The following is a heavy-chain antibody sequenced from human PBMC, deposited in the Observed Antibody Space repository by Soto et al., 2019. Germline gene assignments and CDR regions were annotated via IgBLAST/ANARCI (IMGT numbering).Heavy chain of an antibody. V-gene: IGHV4-39*01. Sequence: LSLTCTVSGGSTSSSSYYWGWIRQPPGTGLEWIGSIYYSESTYYNPCLKSLVTISVDTSKNQFSLKLSSVTAADTSVYYCARHGVTGTTLASFDYWGQGTLVTVSS. J-gene: IGHJ4*02. CDR3: ARHGVTGTTLASFDY. CDR2: IYYSEST. D-gene: IGHD1-20*01. CDR1: GGSTSSSSYY.